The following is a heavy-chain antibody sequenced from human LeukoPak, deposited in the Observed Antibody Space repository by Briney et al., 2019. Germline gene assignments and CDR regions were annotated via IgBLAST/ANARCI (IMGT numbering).Heavy chain of an antibody. D-gene: IGHD2-2*01. J-gene: IGHJ4*02. V-gene: IGHV3-7*03. Sequence: GGSLRLSCTASGFTFSSYWVNWVRQAPGKGLEWVANIKQDGSEKYYVDSVKGRFTISRDNTKNSLYLQMNNLRTDGTAVYYCATSRTFDYWGQGTLVTVSS. CDR2: IKQDGSEK. CDR3: ATSRTFDY. CDR1: GFTFSSYW.